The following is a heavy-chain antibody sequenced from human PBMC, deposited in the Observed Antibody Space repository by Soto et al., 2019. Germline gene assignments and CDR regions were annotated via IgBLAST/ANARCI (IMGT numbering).Heavy chain of an antibody. Sequence: EVQLVESGGGLVKPGGSLRLSCAASGFTFSSYSMNWVRQAPGKGLEWVSSISSSSSYRYYADSVKGRFTISRDNAKNSLYLQMNSLRAEDTAVYYCARDENCSGGSCYGYFQHWGQGTLVTVSS. CDR2: ISSSSSYR. D-gene: IGHD2-15*01. V-gene: IGHV3-21*01. J-gene: IGHJ1*01. CDR3: ARDENCSGGSCYGYFQH. CDR1: GFTFSSYS.